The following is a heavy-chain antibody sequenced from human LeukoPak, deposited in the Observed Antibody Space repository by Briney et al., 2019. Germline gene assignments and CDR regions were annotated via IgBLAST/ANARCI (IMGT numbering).Heavy chain of an antibody. CDR3: AKDVNVGGDYFDY. Sequence: GGSLRLSCAASGFTFDDYGMHWVRQAPGKGLEWVAFIRYDGSIKYYVDSVKGRFTISRDNSKNTLYLEMNSLRAEDTAVYYCAKDVNVGGDYFDYWGQGTLVTVSS. J-gene: IGHJ4*02. D-gene: IGHD3-10*01. CDR2: IRYDGSIK. CDR1: GFTFDDYG. V-gene: IGHV3-30*02.